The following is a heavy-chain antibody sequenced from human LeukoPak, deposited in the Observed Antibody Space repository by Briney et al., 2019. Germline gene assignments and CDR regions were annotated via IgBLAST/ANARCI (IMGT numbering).Heavy chain of an antibody. Sequence: SETLSLTCTVSGDSISSYYGTWIRQPPGKGLEWIGYIYYSGSTNYNPSLKSRVTISVDTSKNQFSLKLSSVAAADTAVYYCARGVADYDYVWGSYRLDYWGQGTLVTVSS. CDR1: GDSISSYY. D-gene: IGHD3-16*02. CDR2: IYYSGST. CDR3: ARGVADYDYVWGSYRLDY. V-gene: IGHV4-59*01. J-gene: IGHJ4*02.